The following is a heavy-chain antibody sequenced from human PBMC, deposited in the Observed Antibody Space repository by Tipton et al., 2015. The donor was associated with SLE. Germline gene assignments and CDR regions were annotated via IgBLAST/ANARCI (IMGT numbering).Heavy chain of an antibody. J-gene: IGHJ4*02. CDR3: AGSSSWYEY. CDR1: GGSINNHF. CDR2: IFYSGGT. D-gene: IGHD6-13*01. Sequence: TLSLTCTVSGGSINNHFWSWVRQPPGKGLEWIGYIFYSGGTNYNPSLKSRVTISIDTSKNQFSLKLASVTAADTAVYYCAGSSSWYEYWGQGTLVTVSS. V-gene: IGHV4-59*08.